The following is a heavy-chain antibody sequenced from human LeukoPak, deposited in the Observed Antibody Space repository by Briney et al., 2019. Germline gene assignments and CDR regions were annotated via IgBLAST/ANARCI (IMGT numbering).Heavy chain of an antibody. V-gene: IGHV4-39*01. CDR2: IYYSGST. D-gene: IGHD1-26*01. Sequence: SETLSLTCTVSGGSISSSSYYWGWIRQPPGKGLEWIGSIYYSGSTYYNPSLKSRVTISVDTSKNQFSLKLSSVTAADTAVYYCARHQRWSPYFDYWGQGTLVTVSS. CDR3: ARHQRWSPYFDY. CDR1: GGSISSSSYY. J-gene: IGHJ4*02.